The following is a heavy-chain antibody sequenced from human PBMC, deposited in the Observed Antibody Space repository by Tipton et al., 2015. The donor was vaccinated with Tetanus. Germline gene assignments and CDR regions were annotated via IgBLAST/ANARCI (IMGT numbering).Heavy chain of an antibody. CDR2: ISYSGST. CDR1: GGSVRSGSYY. Sequence: GLEKPSETLSLTCTVSGGSVRSGSYYWNWIRQPPGKGLEWIGYISYSGSTNSNYSLKSRITISQDTSKNQFSLKLTSVTAADTAVYFGVRGRSLGEYSYGFEYWGPGLLVTVSS. CDR3: VRGRSLGEYSYGFEY. D-gene: IGHD4-11*01. V-gene: IGHV4-61*01. J-gene: IGHJ4*02.